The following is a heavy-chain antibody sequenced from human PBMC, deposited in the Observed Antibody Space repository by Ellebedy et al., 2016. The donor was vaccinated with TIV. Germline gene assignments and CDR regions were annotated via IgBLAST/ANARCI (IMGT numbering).Heavy chain of an antibody. Sequence: SETLSLTCTVSGGSISSYYWSWIRQPPGKGLEWIGYIYYSGSTNYNPSLKSRVTISVDTSKNQFSLMLSSVTAADTAVYYCARDQWLGRAYYFDYWGQGTLLTVSS. D-gene: IGHD6-19*01. CDR1: GGSISSYY. J-gene: IGHJ4*02. CDR2: IYYSGST. CDR3: ARDQWLGRAYYFDY. V-gene: IGHV4-59*01.